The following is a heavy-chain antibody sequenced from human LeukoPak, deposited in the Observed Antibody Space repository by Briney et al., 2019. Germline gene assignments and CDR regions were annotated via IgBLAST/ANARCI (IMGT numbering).Heavy chain of an antibody. J-gene: IGHJ3*02. V-gene: IGHV4-38-2*02. Sequence: PSETLSLTCTVSGYSISSGYYWGWIRQPPGKGLEWIGSIYHSGRTYYNPSLKSRVTISVDTSKNQFSLKLSSVTAADTAVYYCARDLYCSGGSCYSGRYAFDIWGQGTMVTVSS. CDR2: IYHSGRT. CDR3: ARDLYCSGGSCYSGRYAFDI. CDR1: GYSISSGYY. D-gene: IGHD2-15*01.